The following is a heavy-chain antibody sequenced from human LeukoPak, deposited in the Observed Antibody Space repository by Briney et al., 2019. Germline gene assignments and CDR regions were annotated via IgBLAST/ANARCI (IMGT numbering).Heavy chain of an antibody. CDR3: AKPGDDFWSGYYSLDY. CDR1: GFTVSNSF. V-gene: IGHV3-53*05. Sequence: GGSLRLSCAASGFTVSNSFMSWIRQAPGKGLEWVSVIYSDGTSYYADSVKGRFTISRDNSKNTLYLQMNSLRAEDTAVYYCAKPGDDFWSGYYSLDYWGQGTLVTVSS. J-gene: IGHJ4*02. D-gene: IGHD3-3*01. CDR2: IYSDGTS.